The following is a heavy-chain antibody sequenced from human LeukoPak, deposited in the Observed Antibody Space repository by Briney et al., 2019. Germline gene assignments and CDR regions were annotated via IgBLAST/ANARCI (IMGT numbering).Heavy chain of an antibody. V-gene: IGHV3-48*03. CDR2: ISTGGRTI. CDR3: ARGSGYVLDY. CDR1: GFRFSAFE. D-gene: IGHD2-15*01. J-gene: IGHJ4*02. Sequence: PGGSLRLSCAASGFRFSAFEMNWVRQAPGKGLEWISHISTGGRTIYYADSVKGRFTVSRDNAKNSLYLQMNSLRGEDTGVYYCARGSGYVLDYWTQGTLVTVSS.